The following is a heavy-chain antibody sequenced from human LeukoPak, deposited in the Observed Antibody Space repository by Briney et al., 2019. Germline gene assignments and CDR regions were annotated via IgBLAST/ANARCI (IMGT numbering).Heavy chain of an antibody. J-gene: IGHJ4*02. V-gene: IGHV1-69*13. Sequence: SVKVSCKASGGTFSSYAISWVRQAPGQGLEWMGGIIPTFGTANYAQKFQGRVTITADESTSTAYMELSSLGSEDTAVYYCARSASGYSYGRWGYFDYWGQGTLVIVSS. D-gene: IGHD5-18*01. CDR1: GGTFSSYA. CDR2: IIPTFGTA. CDR3: ARSASGYSYGRWGYFDY.